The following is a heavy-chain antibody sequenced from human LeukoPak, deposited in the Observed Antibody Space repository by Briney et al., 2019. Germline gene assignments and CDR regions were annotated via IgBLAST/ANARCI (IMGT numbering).Heavy chain of an antibody. CDR1: GFTFSRYG. D-gene: IGHD6-13*01. Sequence: PGGSLRLSCAASGFTFSRYGMHWVRQASGKGLEWVAVISYDGSNKYYADSVKGRFTISRDNSKNKLYLQLNSLRAEDTAVYYFAKALPAAAGTLDVWGKGTTVTVSS. J-gene: IGHJ6*04. CDR3: AKALPAAAGTLDV. V-gene: IGHV3-30*18. CDR2: ISYDGSNK.